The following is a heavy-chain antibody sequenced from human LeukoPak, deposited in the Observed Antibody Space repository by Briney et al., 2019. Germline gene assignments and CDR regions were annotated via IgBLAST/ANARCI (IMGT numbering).Heavy chain of an antibody. Sequence: ASVKVSCKASGYTFTSYGISRVRQAPGQGLEWMGWINPNSGGTNYAQKFQGRVTMTRDTSISTAYMELSRLRSDDTAVYYCARVLLIYSNSGPFDYWGQGTLVTVSS. J-gene: IGHJ4*02. D-gene: IGHD4-11*01. CDR2: INPNSGGT. V-gene: IGHV1-2*02. CDR3: ARVLLIYSNSGPFDY. CDR1: GYTFTSYG.